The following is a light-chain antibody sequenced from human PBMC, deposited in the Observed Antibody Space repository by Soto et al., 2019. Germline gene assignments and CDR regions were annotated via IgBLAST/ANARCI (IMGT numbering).Light chain of an antibody. J-gene: IGLJ2*01. CDR1: GSNIGRNY. CDR2: DDN. CDR3: GTWDESLGAGV. Sequence: QSVLTQPASVSATPGEKVTISCSGRGSNIGRNYVSWYRQLPGTAPQLLIYDDNKRHSGVPDRLSGSRYGTSASLAIAGLQPGDDADYYCGTWDESLGAGVFGGGTKLTVL. V-gene: IGLV1-51*01.